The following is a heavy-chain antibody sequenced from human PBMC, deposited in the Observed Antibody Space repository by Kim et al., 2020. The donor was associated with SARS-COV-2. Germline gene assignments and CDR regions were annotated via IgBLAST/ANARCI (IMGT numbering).Heavy chain of an antibody. CDR2: IDATGDDT. Sequence: GESLKISCAASGYTFSIVAMNWVRQAPGKGLEWVSTIDATGDDTYYADSVRGRFTISRDNSKNTVYLQMNSLRVDDTAVYYCAQSLAGQVFAHWGQGALVTVSS. V-gene: IGHV3-23*01. CDR3: AQSLAGQVFAH. J-gene: IGHJ4*02. D-gene: IGHD3-3*01. CDR1: GYTFSIVA.